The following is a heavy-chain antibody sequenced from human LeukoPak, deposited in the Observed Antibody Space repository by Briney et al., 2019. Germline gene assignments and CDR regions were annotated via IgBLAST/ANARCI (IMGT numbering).Heavy chain of an antibody. Sequence: PGGSLRLSCAASGFTFSSYSMNWVRQAPGKGLEWVSSISSSSSYIYYADSVEGRFTISRDNAKNSLYLQMNSLRAEDTAVYYCARELRFLEWFDYWGQGTLVTVSS. CDR2: ISSSSSYI. CDR3: ARELRFLEWFDY. V-gene: IGHV3-21*01. D-gene: IGHD3-3*01. CDR1: GFTFSSYS. J-gene: IGHJ4*02.